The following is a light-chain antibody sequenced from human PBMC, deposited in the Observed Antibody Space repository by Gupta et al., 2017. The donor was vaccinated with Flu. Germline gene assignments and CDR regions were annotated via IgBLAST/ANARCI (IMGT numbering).Light chain of an antibody. J-gene: IGKJ1*01. Sequence: EIEMTQSPATLSVSPGERATLSCRASQSVNSNLAWYQQKPGQTPRLLIIGASTRATGIPARFSGSGSGTEFTLAISSFQSEDFAVYYCQQYNNWPRTFGQGTKVEIK. CDR1: QSVNSN. CDR2: GAS. CDR3: QQYNNWPRT. V-gene: IGKV3-15*01.